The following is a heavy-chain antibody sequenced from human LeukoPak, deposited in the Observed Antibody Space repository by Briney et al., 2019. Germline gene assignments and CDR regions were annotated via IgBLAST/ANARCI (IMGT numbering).Heavy chain of an antibody. CDR2: IWYDGSNK. D-gene: IGHD3-22*01. V-gene: IGHV3-33*01. CDR1: GFTFSSYG. Sequence: GRSLRLSCAASGFTFSSYGMHWVRQAPGKGLEWVAVIWYDGSNKYYADSVKGRFTISRDNSKNTLYLQMNSLRAEDTAVYYCVRVGYDSSGYPLGYWGQGTLVTVSS. CDR3: VRVGYDSSGYPLGY. J-gene: IGHJ4*02.